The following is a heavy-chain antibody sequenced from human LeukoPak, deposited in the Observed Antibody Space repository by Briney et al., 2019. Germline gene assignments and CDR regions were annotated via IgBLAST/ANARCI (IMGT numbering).Heavy chain of an antibody. J-gene: IGHJ4*02. V-gene: IGHV4-61*01. CDR3: ARARSGYYYFDY. CDR1: GDSISTSSYY. CDR2: IYYSGST. Sequence: SETLSLTCSVSGDSISTSSYYWSWIRQPPGKGLEWIGYIYYSGSTNYNPSLKSRVTISVDTSKNQFSLKLSSVTAADTAVYYCARARSGYYYFDYWGQGTLVTVSS. D-gene: IGHD3-22*01.